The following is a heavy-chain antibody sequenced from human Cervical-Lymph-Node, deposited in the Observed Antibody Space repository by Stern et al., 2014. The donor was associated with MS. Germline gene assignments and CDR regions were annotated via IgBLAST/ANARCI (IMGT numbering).Heavy chain of an antibody. D-gene: IGHD2-2*01. J-gene: IGHJ4*02. CDR2: IWYDGSNK. CDR1: GFTFSSYG. Sequence: VQLVESGGGVVQPGRSLRLACAASGFTFSSYGMHWVRQAPDQGMEGVAVIWYDGSNKYYADSVKGRFTISRDNSKNTLYLQMNSLRAEDTAVYYCARDSSKGGSNYWGQGTLVTVSS. CDR3: ARDSSKGGSNY. V-gene: IGHV3-33*01.